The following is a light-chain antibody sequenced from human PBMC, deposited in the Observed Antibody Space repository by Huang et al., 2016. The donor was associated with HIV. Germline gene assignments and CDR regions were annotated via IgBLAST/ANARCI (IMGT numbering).Light chain of an antibody. CDR1: QILSSSY. CDR2: GAS. J-gene: IGKJ2*01. Sequence: EVVLTQSPDTLSSSPGERVTVSCRASQILSSSYIAWYQQRPGQAPRLLIYGASTRATDIPDRFSGSGSGTDFTLTINRLEPADFAMYYCQQYGTSPYTFGQGTNLEIK. CDR3: QQYGTSPYT. V-gene: IGKV3-20*01.